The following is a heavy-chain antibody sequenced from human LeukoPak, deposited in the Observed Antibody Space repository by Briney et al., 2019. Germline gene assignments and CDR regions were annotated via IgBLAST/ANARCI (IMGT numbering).Heavy chain of an antibody. J-gene: IGHJ3*02. CDR3: ARGGNPPPFDT. Sequence: SVKVSCKASGGTFSSYAISWVRQAPGQGLEWMGGIIPIFGTANYAHGFQGRVTITAYESTSTAYMYLSSLRSEEPATYYCARGGNPPPFDTWGQGTMVTASS. D-gene: IGHD4-23*01. CDR1: GGTFSSYA. CDR2: IIPIFGTA. V-gene: IGHV1-69*13.